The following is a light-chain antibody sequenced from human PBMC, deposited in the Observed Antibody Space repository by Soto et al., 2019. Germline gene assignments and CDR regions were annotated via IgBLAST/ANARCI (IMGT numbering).Light chain of an antibody. CDR3: QQYDSSPRT. Sequence: EIVLTQSPVTLSLSPGERATLSCRASQSVHNYLAWYQQKPGQAPRLLISGASSRAADIPDRFSGSGSGTDFTLTINRLEPEDFAVYYCQQYDSSPRTFGQGTKVEIK. V-gene: IGKV3-20*01. CDR1: QSVHNY. CDR2: GAS. J-gene: IGKJ1*01.